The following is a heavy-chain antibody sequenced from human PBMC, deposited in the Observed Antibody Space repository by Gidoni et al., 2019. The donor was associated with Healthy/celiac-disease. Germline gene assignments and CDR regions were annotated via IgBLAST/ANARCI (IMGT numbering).Heavy chain of an antibody. Sequence: QVQLQESGPGLVKPSQTLSLTCTVSGGSISSGGYYWSWIRQHPGKGLEWIGYIYYSGSTYYNPSLKSRVTISVDTSKNQFSLKLSSVTAADTAVYYCAKGGDSSGYYTNWFDPWGQGTLVTVSS. D-gene: IGHD3-22*01. J-gene: IGHJ5*02. V-gene: IGHV4-31*03. CDR3: AKGGDSSGYYTNWFDP. CDR1: GGSISSGGYY. CDR2: IYYSGST.